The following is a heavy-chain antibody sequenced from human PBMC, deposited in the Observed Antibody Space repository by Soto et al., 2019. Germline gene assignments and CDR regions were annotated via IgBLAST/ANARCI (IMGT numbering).Heavy chain of an antibody. J-gene: IGHJ5*02. Sequence: PSQTLSLTCAISGDSVSSNSAAWNWIRQSPSRGLEWLGRTYYRSKWYNDYAASVKSRITINPDTSKNQFSLQLNSVTPEDTAVYYCARGGGRYCSGGSCYPTLTYGFDPWGQGTLVTVSS. D-gene: IGHD2-15*01. V-gene: IGHV6-1*01. CDR1: GDSVSSNSAA. CDR2: TYYRSKWYN. CDR3: ARGGGRYCSGGSCYPTLTYGFDP.